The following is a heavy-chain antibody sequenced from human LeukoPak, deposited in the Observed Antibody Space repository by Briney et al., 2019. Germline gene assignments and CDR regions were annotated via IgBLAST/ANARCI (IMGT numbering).Heavy chain of an antibody. CDR1: GFTFSSYA. CDR3: AMGWYVDY. Sequence: PGGSLRLCCAASGFTFSSYAMSWVRQAPGKGLEWVSTISDSGGSTYYADSVKGRFTISRDNSMHTLYLQMNSLRAEDTAVYYCAMGWYVDYWGQGTLVTVSS. V-gene: IGHV3-23*01. J-gene: IGHJ4*02. CDR2: ISDSGGST. D-gene: IGHD6-19*01.